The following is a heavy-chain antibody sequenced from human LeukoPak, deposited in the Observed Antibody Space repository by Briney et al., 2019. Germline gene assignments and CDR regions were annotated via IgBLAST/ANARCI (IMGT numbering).Heavy chain of an antibody. V-gene: IGHV3-74*01. CDR1: GFSFSGYW. CDR2: IKSDGSST. J-gene: IGHJ4*02. Sequence: PGGSLRLSCAASGFSFSGYWMHWVRQAPGKGLVWVSYIKSDGSSTRYEDSVKGRFTISRDNAKNTLYLQMNSLRAEDTAVYYCARQRGSGCLDYWGQGTLVTVSS. CDR3: ARQRGSGCLDY. D-gene: IGHD6-19*01.